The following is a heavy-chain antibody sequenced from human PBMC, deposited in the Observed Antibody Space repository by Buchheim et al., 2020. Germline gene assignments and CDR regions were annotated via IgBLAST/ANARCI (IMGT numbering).Heavy chain of an antibody. D-gene: IGHD5-12*01. CDR1: GFTFSSSW. J-gene: IGHJ4*02. V-gene: IGHV3-7*01. CDR3: ARDKGGYVPFDY. Sequence: EVQLVESGGDLIQPGGSLRLSCAASGFTFSSSWMHWVRQVPGKGLEWVANIKQDGSENYVDSVKGRFTISSDNAKNSLYLQMNSLRAEDTAVYYCARDKGGYVPFDYWGRGTL. CDR2: IKQDGSE.